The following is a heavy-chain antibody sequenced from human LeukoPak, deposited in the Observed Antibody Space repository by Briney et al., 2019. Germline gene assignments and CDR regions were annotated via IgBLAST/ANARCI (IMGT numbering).Heavy chain of an antibody. V-gene: IGHV4-34*01. CDR2: INHSGST. D-gene: IGHD3-10*01. CDR3: ARRGGKYYGSGSYRRNWVDP. Sequence: SETLSLTCAVYGGSSSGYYWSWIRQPPGKGLEWIGEINHSGSTNYNPSLKSRVTISVDTSKNQFSLKLSSVTAADTAVYYCARRGGKYYGSGSYRRNWVDPWGQGTLGNVSS. CDR1: GGSSSGYY. J-gene: IGHJ5*02.